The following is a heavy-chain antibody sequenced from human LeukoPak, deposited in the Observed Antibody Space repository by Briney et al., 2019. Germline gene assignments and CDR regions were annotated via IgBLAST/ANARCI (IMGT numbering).Heavy chain of an antibody. V-gene: IGHV1-18*01. Sequence: GASVKVSCKASGYTFTSYGISWVRQAPGQGLEWMGWISAYNGNTNYAQNFQGRVTLTTDTSTSTAFMELRSLRSDDTAVYYCARDLYSSSWVDYWGQGTLVTVSS. CDR2: ISAYNGNT. CDR1: GYTFTSYG. D-gene: IGHD6-13*01. CDR3: ARDLYSSSWVDY. J-gene: IGHJ4*02.